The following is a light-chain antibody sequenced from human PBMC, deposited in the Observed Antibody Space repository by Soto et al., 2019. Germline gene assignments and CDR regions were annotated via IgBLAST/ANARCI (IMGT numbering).Light chain of an antibody. V-gene: IGKV1-9*01. CDR2: AAS. CDR1: QDIASF. J-gene: IGKJ1*01. CDR3: QQSNNYPLT. Sequence: DIQLTQSPSFLSASVGDRVIITCRASQDIASFLAWYQQKPGQAPKLLIYAASTLESGVPSRFSGSGSGTEFTLTISSLQPEDFATYYCQQSNNYPLTFGQGTKVEIK.